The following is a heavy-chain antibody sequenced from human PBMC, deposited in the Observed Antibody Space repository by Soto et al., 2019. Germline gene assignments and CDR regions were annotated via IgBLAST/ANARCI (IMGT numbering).Heavy chain of an antibody. V-gene: IGHV3-7*01. CDR3: ARDPKYCSGGSCYTLFDY. J-gene: IGHJ4*02. CDR1: GFTLSSYR. D-gene: IGHD2-15*01. CDR2: IEEDGSEK. Sequence: EVQLVESGGGLVQPGGSLRLSCVASGFTLSSYRMNWVRQVPGKGLEWVANIEEDGSEKNYVDSVKGRFTISRDNAKNSLYLKMNSLRAEDTAVYYCARDPKYCSGGSCYTLFDYWGQGTLVTVSS.